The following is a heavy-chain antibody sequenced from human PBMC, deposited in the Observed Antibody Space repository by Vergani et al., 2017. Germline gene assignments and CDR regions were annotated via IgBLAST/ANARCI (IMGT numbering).Heavy chain of an antibody. Sequence: QVQLVQSGAEVKKPGSSVKVSCKASGGTFSSYAISWVRQAPGQGLEWMGGIIPIFGTANYAQKFQGRVTITADESTSTAYMELSSLRSEDTAVYYCARDGGAGAHYYYYXMDVWGKGTTVTVSS. CDR3: ARDGGAGAHYYYYXMDV. V-gene: IGHV1-69*01. CDR2: IIPIFGTA. J-gene: IGHJ6*03. D-gene: IGHD2-21*01. CDR1: GGTFSSYA.